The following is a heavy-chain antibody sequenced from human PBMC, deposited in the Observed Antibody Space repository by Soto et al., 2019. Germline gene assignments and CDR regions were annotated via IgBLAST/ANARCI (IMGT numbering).Heavy chain of an antibody. CDR1: GGILRSSFA. CDR3: ARHREAETTFYYAMDV. D-gene: IGHD4-17*01. CDR2: IIPIIGTG. Sequence: QVQLVQSGAEVKKPGSSVKVSCKVSGGILRSSFAISWVRQAPGQGLEWMGGIIPIIGTGKYAEKFQGRVIITADESTSTAFMEVTGLRSEDTAVYFCARHREAETTFYYAMDVWGQGTTVTVSS. V-gene: IGHV1-69*01. J-gene: IGHJ6*02.